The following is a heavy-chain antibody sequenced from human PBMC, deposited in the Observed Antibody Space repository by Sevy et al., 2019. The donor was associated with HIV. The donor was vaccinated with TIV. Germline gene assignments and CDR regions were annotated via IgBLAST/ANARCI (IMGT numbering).Heavy chain of an antibody. CDR1: SFTFTNSA. CDR2: IVVGCGDT. CDR3: AAESRGSCSGRSCSVENGMDV. V-gene: IGHV1-58*01. J-gene: IGHJ6*02. Sequence: ASVKVSCKASSFTFTNSAVQWVRQARGQRLEWIGWIVVGCGDTNYAHNFQERVTISRDMSTATVSMELSGLRSEDTAVYYCAAESRGSCSGRSCSVENGMDVWGPGTTVTVSS. D-gene: IGHD2-15*01.